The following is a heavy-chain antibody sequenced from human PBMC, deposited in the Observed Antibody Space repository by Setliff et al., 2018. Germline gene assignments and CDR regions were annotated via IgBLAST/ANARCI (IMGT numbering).Heavy chain of an antibody. CDR3: ARDEGYYDRSGYYRPLGY. CDR1: GYTFTSYY. CDR2: INPSGGST. V-gene: IGHV1-46*01. J-gene: IGHJ4*02. D-gene: IGHD3-22*01. Sequence: ASVKVSCKASGYTFTSYYMHWVRQAPGQGLEWMGIINPSGGSTSYAQKFQGRVTMTRDTSTSTAYMELSSLRSEDTAVYHCARDEGYYDRSGYYRPLGYWGQGTLVTSPQ.